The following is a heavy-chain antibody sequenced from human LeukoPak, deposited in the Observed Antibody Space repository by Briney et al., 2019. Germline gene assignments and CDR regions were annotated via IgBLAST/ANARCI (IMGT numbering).Heavy chain of an antibody. CDR2: ISSSSSYI. J-gene: IGHJ4*02. CDR3: AKALYSPYYFDY. Sequence: GGSLRLSCAASGFTFSSYSMNWVRQAPGKGLEWVSSISSSSSYIYYADSVKGRFTISRDNAKNSLYLQMNSLRAEDTAVYYCAKALYSPYYFDYWGQGTLVTVSS. V-gene: IGHV3-21*01. CDR1: GFTFSSYS. D-gene: IGHD2-21*01.